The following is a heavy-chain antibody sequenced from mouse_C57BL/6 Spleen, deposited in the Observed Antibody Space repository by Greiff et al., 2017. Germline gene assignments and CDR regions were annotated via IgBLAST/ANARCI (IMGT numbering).Heavy chain of an antibody. V-gene: IGHV1-82*01. CDR2: IYPGDGDT. J-gene: IGHJ2*01. D-gene: IGHD4-1*01. CDR1: GYAFSSSW. Sequence: QVQLQQSGPELVKPGASVKISCKASGYAFSSSWMNWVKQRPGKGLEWIGRIYPGDGDTNYNGKFKGKATLTADKSSSTAYMQLSSLTSEDSAVYFCARSDWDFDYWGQGTTLTVSS. CDR3: ARSDWDFDY.